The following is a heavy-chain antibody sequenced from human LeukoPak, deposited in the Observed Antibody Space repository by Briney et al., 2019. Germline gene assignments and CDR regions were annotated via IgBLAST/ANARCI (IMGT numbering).Heavy chain of an antibody. D-gene: IGHD3-10*01. V-gene: IGHV3-33*01. CDR2: IWYDGSNK. CDR3: ARDLWFGELLPTYYFDY. CDR1: GFTFSSYG. Sequence: GGSLRLSYAASGFTFSSYGMHWVRQAPGKVLEWVAVIWYDGSNKYYADSVKSRFTISRDNSKNTLYLQMNSLRAEDTAVYYCARDLWFGELLPTYYFDYWGQGTLVTVSS. J-gene: IGHJ4*02.